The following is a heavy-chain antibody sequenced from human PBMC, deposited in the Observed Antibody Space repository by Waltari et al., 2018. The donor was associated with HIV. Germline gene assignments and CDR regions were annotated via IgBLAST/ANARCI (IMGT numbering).Heavy chain of an antibody. D-gene: IGHD3-22*01. CDR1: GDSVSSNSAA. CDR2: TYYRSKWYN. J-gene: IGHJ3*02. V-gene: IGHV6-1*01. CDR3: ARARDYYDESPNAFDI. Sequence: QVQLQQSGPGLVKPSQTPSLTCAISGDSVSSNSAAWTWIRQSPSRGLEWLGRTYYRSKWYNDYAVSVKSRITINPDTSKNQFSLQLNSVTPEDTAVYYCARARDYYDESPNAFDIWGQGTMVTVSS.